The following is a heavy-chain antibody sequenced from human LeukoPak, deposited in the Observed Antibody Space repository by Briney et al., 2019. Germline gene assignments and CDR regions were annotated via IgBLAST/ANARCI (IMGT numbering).Heavy chain of an antibody. Sequence: GESLKISCKSSGYSFTSYWIAWVRQMPGKGLEWMGILYPGDSDTRYSPSFQGQVTISADRSITTAYLQWSSLKASDTAMYYCARPSYYGSGSYDAFDIWGQGTMVTVSS. CDR2: LYPGDSDT. CDR3: ARPSYYGSGSYDAFDI. V-gene: IGHV5-51*01. CDR1: GYSFTSYW. D-gene: IGHD3-10*01. J-gene: IGHJ3*02.